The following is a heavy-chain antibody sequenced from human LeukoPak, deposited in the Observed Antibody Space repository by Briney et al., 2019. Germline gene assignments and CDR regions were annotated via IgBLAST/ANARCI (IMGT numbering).Heavy chain of an antibody. D-gene: IGHD1-14*01. CDR1: GFTVSSNY. V-gene: IGHV3-66*01. CDR3: ARDPELPGTFDY. J-gene: IGHJ4*02. Sequence: GGSLRLSCAASGFTVSSNYMSWVRQAPGKGLEWVSVIYSGGSTYYADSVKGRFTISRDNAKNSLYLQMNSLRAEDTAVYYCARDPELPGTFDYWGQGTLVTVSS. CDR2: IYSGGST.